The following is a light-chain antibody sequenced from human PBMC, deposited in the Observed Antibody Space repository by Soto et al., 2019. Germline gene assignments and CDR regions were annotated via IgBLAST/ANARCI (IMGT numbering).Light chain of an antibody. V-gene: IGKV1-39*01. CDR3: QQSYSTPCLT. CDR1: QSISSY. Sequence: DIQMTHSPSSLSASVGDRVTITCRASQSISSYLNWYQQKPGKAPKLLIYAASSLHSGVPSRFSGSGSGTDFTITISSLQQEDFATYYCQQSYSTPCLTFGGGTKVEIK. J-gene: IGKJ4*01. CDR2: AAS.